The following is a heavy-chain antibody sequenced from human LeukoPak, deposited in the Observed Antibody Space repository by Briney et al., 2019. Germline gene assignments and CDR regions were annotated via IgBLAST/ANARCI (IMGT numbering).Heavy chain of an antibody. Sequence: GGSLRLSCVASGFSFSDYDMHWVRQPIGKGLEWVSHIGTGTDRHYSDSVKGRFTISRDNAKNSLYLQMNSLRDEDTAVYYCARGLRYDFWSGLYYFDYWGQGTLVTVSS. CDR2: IGTGTDR. CDR1: GFSFSDYD. J-gene: IGHJ4*02. V-gene: IGHV3-13*01. CDR3: ARGLRYDFWSGLYYFDY. D-gene: IGHD3-3*01.